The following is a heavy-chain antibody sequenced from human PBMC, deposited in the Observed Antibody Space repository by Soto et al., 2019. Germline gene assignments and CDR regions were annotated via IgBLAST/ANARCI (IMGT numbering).Heavy chain of an antibody. CDR2: IYPGDSDT. D-gene: IGHD2-2*01. J-gene: IGHJ6*02. CDR3: ARRGGYCSSTSCYAYYYYGMDV. CDR1: GYSFTSYW. Sequence: GESLKISCKGSGYSFTSYWIGWVRQMPRKGLEWMGIIYPGDSDTRYSPSFQGQVTISADKSISTAYLQWSSLKASDTAMYYCARRGGYCSSTSCYAYYYYGMDVWGQGTTVTVSS. V-gene: IGHV5-51*01.